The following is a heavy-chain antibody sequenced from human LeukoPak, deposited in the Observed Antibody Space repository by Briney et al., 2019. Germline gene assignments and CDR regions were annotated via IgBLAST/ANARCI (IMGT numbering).Heavy chain of an antibody. V-gene: IGHV4-34*01. J-gene: IGHJ4*02. Sequence: LSXXCXVYGGSFXGYYWSWIRQPPGKGVEGIGEINHSGSTNYNPSLKSRGTISVETSKNQFSLQLSSVTAADTAVYYCARHFRRMATTKKGFDYWGQGTLVTVSS. CDR2: INHSGST. D-gene: IGHD5-24*01. CDR1: GGSFXGYY. CDR3: ARHFRRMATTKKGFDY.